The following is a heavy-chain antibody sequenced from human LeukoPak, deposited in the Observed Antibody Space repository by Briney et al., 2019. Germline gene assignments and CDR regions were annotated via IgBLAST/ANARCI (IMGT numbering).Heavy chain of an antibody. CDR2: IYYSGTT. Sequence: SETLSLTCTVSGGSTSSDYWSWLRQPPGKGLEWIGYIYYSGTTNYNPSLKSRVTISVDTSKNQFSLKLSSVTAADTAVYFCARGAWYFDLWGRGTLVTVSS. CDR3: ARGAWYFDL. J-gene: IGHJ2*01. V-gene: IGHV4-59*01. CDR1: GGSTSSDY.